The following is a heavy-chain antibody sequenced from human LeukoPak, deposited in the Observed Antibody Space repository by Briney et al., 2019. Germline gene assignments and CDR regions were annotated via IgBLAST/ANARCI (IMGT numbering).Heavy chain of an antibody. V-gene: IGHV4-39*07. J-gene: IGHJ6*03. CDR1: GGSISSSSYY. D-gene: IGHD3-3*01. CDR2: IYYSGST. CDR3: ARVAGGVVIIDPDTHYMDV. Sequence: SETLSLTCTVSGGSISSSSYYWGWIRQPPGKGLEWIGSIYYSGSTYYNPSLKSRVTISVDTSKNQFSLKLSSVTAADTAVYYCARVAGGVVIIDPDTHYMDVWGKGTTVTVSS.